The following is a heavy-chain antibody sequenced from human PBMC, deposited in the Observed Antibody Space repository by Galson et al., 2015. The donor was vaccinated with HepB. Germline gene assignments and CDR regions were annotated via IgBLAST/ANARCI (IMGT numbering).Heavy chain of an antibody. D-gene: IGHD1-26*01. CDR1: GGSISSYY. Sequence: ETLSLTCTVSGGSISSYYWSWIRQPPGKGLEWIGYIYYSGSTNYNPSLKSRVTISVDTSKNQFSLKLSSVTAADTAAYYCARSERELLFGYWGQGTLVAVSS. J-gene: IGHJ4*02. V-gene: IGHV4-59*01. CDR2: IYYSGST. CDR3: ARSERELLFGY.